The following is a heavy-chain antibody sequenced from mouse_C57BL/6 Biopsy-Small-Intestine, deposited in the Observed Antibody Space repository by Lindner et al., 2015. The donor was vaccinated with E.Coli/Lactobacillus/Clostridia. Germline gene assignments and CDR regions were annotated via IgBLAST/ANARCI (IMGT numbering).Heavy chain of an antibody. D-gene: IGHD1-1*01. J-gene: IGHJ2*01. CDR2: INPGSGGT. V-gene: IGHV1-54*01. CDR1: GYAFTNYL. Sequence: VQLQESGAELVRPGTSVKVSCKASGYAFTNYLIEWVKQRPGQGLEWIGVINPGSGGTNYNEKFKGKATLTADKSSSTAYMQLSSLTPEGSAVYFCARNYYGKRGFDYWGQGTTLTVSS. CDR3: ARNYYGKRGFDY.